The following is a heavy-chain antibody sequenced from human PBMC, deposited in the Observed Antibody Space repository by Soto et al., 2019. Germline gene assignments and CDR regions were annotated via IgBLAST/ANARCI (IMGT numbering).Heavy chain of an antibody. CDR2: ISYDGSNK. CDR3: AKGLIAAAGYYYYGMDV. J-gene: IGHJ6*02. Sequence: GGSLRLSCAASGFTFSSYGMHWVRQAPGKGLEWVAVISYDGSNKYYADSVKGRFTISRDNSKNTLYLQMNSLRAEDTAVYYCAKGLIAAAGYYYYGMDVWGPGTKVTVYS. CDR1: GFTFSSYG. D-gene: IGHD6-13*01. V-gene: IGHV3-30*18.